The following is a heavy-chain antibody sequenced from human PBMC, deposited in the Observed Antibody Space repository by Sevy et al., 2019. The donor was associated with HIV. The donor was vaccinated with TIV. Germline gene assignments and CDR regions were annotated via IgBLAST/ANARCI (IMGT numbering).Heavy chain of an antibody. CDR3: ARATRDYYNYYYYGMDV. V-gene: IGHV3-30-3*01. J-gene: IGHJ6*02. Sequence: GSLRLSCAASGFTFSSYAMHWVRQAPGKGLEWVAVISYDGSNKYYADSVKGRFTISRDNSKNTLYLQMNSLRAEDTAVYYCARATRDYYNYYYYGMDVWGQRTTVTVSS. CDR2: ISYDGSNK. CDR1: GFTFSSYA. D-gene: IGHD3-22*01.